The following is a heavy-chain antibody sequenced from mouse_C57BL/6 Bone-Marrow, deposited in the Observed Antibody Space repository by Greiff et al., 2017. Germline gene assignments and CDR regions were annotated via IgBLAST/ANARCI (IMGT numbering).Heavy chain of an antibody. V-gene: IGHV1-53*01. D-gene: IGHD2-2*01. Sequence: QVQLQQSGTELVKPGASVKLSCKASGYTFTSYWMHWVKQRPGQGLEWIGNINPSNGGTNYNEKFKSKATLTVDKSSSTAYMQLSSLTSEDSAVYDCARAGILWLRRAWFAYWGQGTLVTVSA. J-gene: IGHJ3*01. CDR2: INPSNGGT. CDR3: ARAGILWLRRAWFAY. CDR1: GYTFTSYW.